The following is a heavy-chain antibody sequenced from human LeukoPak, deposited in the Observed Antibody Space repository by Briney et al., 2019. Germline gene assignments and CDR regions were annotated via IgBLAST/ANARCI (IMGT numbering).Heavy chain of an antibody. CDR3: ARSPTITYYDILTGYFPYYFDY. CDR2: IYYSGST. V-gene: IGHV4-59*01. D-gene: IGHD3-9*01. CDR1: GGSISSYY. J-gene: IGHJ4*02. Sequence: SETLSPTCTVSGGSISSYYWSWIRQPPGKGLEWIGYIYYSGSTNYNPSLNSRVTISVDTSKNQFSLKLSSVTAADTAVYYCARSPTITYYDILTGYFPYYFDYWGQGTLVTVSS.